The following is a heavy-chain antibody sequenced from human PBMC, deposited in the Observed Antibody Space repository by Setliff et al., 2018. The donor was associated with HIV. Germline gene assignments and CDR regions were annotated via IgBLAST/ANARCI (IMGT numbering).Heavy chain of an antibody. V-gene: IGHV4-34*01. Sequence: SETLSLTCAVYGGSFSGYYWSWIRQPPGKGLEWIEEINHSGSTNYNPSLKSRVTISVDTSKNQFSLKLSSVTAADTAVYYCARTGWAQLIQGAWFGPWGQGVLVTVSS. J-gene: IGHJ5*02. CDR3: ARTGWAQLIQGAWFGP. CDR1: GGSFSGYY. D-gene: IGHD2-8*01. CDR2: INHSGST.